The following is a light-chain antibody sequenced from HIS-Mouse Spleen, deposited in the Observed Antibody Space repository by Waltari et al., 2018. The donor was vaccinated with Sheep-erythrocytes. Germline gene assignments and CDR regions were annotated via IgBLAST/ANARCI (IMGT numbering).Light chain of an antibody. CDR2: AAS. CDR1: QGISNY. CDR3: QKYNSAPPWT. Sequence: DIQKTQSPSSQSASVGDRVPITCREGQGISNYLAWYQQKPGKVPKLLIYAASTLQSGVPSRFSGSGSGTDFTLTISSLQPEDVATYYCQKYNSAPPWTFGQGTKVEIK. V-gene: IGKV1-27*01. J-gene: IGKJ1*01.